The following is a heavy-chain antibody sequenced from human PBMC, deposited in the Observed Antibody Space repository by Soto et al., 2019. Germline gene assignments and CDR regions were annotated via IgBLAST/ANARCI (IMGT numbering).Heavy chain of an antibody. D-gene: IGHD4-17*01. CDR1: GFTFSSYG. V-gene: IGHV3-30*18. CDR3: AKDRYGDYVWDY. Sequence: QVQLVESGGGVVQPGRSLSLTCAASGFTFSSYGMHWVRQAPGKGLEWVAVISYDGSNKYYADSVKGRFTISRDNSKNTLYLQMNSLRAEDTAVYYCAKDRYGDYVWDYWGQGTLVTVSS. CDR2: ISYDGSNK. J-gene: IGHJ4*02.